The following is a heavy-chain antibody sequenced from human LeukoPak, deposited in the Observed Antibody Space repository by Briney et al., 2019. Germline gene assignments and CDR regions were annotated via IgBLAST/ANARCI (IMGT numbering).Heavy chain of an antibody. D-gene: IGHD6-13*01. CDR1: GGTFSSYA. CDR2: ISAYNGNT. V-gene: IGHV1-18*01. Sequence: ASVKVSCKASGGTFSSYAISWVRQAPGQGLEWMGWISAYNGNTNYAQKLQGRVTMTTDTSTSTAYMELRSLRSDDTAVYYCARTIAAAGPTVLYYFDYWGQGTLVTVSS. CDR3: ARTIAAAGPTVLYYFDY. J-gene: IGHJ4*02.